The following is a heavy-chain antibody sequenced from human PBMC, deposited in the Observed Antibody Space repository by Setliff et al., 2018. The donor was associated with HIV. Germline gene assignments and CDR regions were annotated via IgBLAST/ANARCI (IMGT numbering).Heavy chain of an antibody. V-gene: IGHV4-61*09. Sequence: PSETLSLTCTVSGPPIAIGGYYWTWIRQPAGRGLEWIGHISASGNTKYSPTLQSRVTLSVNPSNNQFSLNLTSVTAADTAVYYCARRKSGSSYRFFNYWGLGSLVTVSS. J-gene: IGHJ4*02. CDR3: ARRKSGSSYRFFNY. CDR2: ISASGNT. CDR1: GPPIAIGGYY. D-gene: IGHD3-16*02.